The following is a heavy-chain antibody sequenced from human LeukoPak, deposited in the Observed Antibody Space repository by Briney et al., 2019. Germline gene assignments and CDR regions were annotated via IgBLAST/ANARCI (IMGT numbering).Heavy chain of an antibody. J-gene: IGHJ5*02. V-gene: IGHV4-39*01. CDR2: IYYSGST. D-gene: IGHD2-2*01. CDR3: ARHGLRYCSSTSCYPLNWFDP. Sequence: SETLSLTCTVSGGSISSSSYYWGWIRQPPGKGLEWIGSIYYSGSTYYNPSLKSRVTISVDTSKNQFSLKLSSVTAADTAVYYCARHGLRYCSSTSCYPLNWFDPWGQGTLVTVSP. CDR1: GGSISSSSYY.